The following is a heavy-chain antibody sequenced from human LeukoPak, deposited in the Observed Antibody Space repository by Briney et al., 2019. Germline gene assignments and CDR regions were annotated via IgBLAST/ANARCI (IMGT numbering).Heavy chain of an antibody. J-gene: IGHJ4*02. Sequence: GQSLQISCKVFGYSLPTYLFGWVRQMPGKGLEWMGIIYPGDSDTRYSPSFQGQVTISADKSISTAYLQWSSLKASDTAMYYCARLREEVPTARYYFDNWGQGTLVTVSS. V-gene: IGHV5-51*01. CDR2: IYPGDSDT. D-gene: IGHD5-24*01. CDR3: ARLREEVPTARYYFDN. CDR1: GYSLPTYL.